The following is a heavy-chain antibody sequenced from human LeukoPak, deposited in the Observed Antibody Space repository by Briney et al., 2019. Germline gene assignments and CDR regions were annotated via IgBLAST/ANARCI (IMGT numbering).Heavy chain of an antibody. J-gene: IGHJ4*02. CDR3: ARGRYSYGYGFLDY. V-gene: IGHV3-30-3*01. D-gene: IGHD5-18*01. CDR2: ISYDGSNK. Sequence: GGSLRLSCVASGFTFSSYAMSWVRQAPGKGLEWVAVISYDGSNKYYADSVKGRFTISRDNSKNTLYLQMNSLRAEDTAVYYCARGRYSYGYGFLDYWGQGTLVTVSS. CDR1: GFTFSSYA.